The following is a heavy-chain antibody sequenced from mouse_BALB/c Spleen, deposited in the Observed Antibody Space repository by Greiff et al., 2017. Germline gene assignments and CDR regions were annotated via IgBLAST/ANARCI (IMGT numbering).Heavy chain of an antibody. CDR3: ARSVYGYDGHYYAMDY. V-gene: IGHV3-2*02. CDR2: ISYSGST. CDR1: GYSITSDYA. D-gene: IGHD2-2*01. Sequence: EVKLQESGPGLVKPSQSLSLTCTVTGYSITSDYAWNWIRQFPGNKLEWMGYISYSGSTSYNPSLKSRISITRDTSKNQFFLQLNSVTTEDTATYYCARSVYGYDGHYYAMDYWGQGTSVTVSS. J-gene: IGHJ4*01.